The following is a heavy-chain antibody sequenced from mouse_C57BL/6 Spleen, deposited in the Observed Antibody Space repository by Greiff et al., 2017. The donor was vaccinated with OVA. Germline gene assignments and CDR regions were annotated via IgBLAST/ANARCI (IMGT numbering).Heavy chain of an antibody. CDR2: IDPENGDT. J-gene: IGHJ4*01. CDR3: TSPITTVVAIPAMDY. D-gene: IGHD1-1*01. Sequence: VQLQQSGAELVRPGASVKLSCTASGFNIKDDYMHWVKQRPEQGLEWIGWIDPENGDTEYASKFQGKATITADTSSNTAYLQLSSLTSEDTAVYYCTSPITTVVAIPAMDYWGQGTSVTVSS. V-gene: IGHV14-4*01. CDR1: GFNIKDDY.